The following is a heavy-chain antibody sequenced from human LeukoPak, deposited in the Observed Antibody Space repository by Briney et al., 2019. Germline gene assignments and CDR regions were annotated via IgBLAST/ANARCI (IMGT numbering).Heavy chain of an antibody. Sequence: SETLSLTCTVSGGSIGPNYCSWIRQPPGKGLEWIGYIHYSGSTNYNPSLKSRVTISVDTSKNQFSLKLSSVTAADTAVYYCARHSSSGLLNLYYFDYWGQGTLVTVSS. CDR3: ARHSSSGLLNLYYFDY. V-gene: IGHV4-59*08. J-gene: IGHJ4*02. CDR1: GGSIGPNY. CDR2: IHYSGST. D-gene: IGHD6-25*01.